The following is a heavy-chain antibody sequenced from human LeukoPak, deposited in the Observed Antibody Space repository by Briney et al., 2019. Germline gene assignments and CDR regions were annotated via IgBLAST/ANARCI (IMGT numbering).Heavy chain of an antibody. V-gene: IGHV4-59*12. CDR2: IYYSGYT. CDR3: ARVLRYCSGGNCYSGGLGYMDV. Sequence: PSETLSLTCTVSGGSISSYYWSWIRQPPGKGLKWIGNIYYSGYTTYSPSLRSRVTISVDTSKNQFSLKLSSVTAADTAVYYCARVLRYCSGGNCYSGGLGYMDVWGKGTTVTISS. CDR1: GGSISSYY. D-gene: IGHD2-15*01. J-gene: IGHJ6*03.